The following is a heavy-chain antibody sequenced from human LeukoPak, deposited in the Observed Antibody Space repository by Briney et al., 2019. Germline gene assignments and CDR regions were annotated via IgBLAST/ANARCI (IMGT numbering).Heavy chain of an antibody. Sequence: GGSLRLSCAAAGFTFSNYWMHWVRQAPGKGLVWVSRINSDGRTNYADYVKGRFTISRNNAKNTVSLQMNSLRAEDTGVYYCARAPSEIGGYYPEYFRHWGQGTLVTVSS. CDR1: GFTFSNYW. CDR2: INSDGRT. CDR3: ARAPSEIGGYYPEYFRH. J-gene: IGHJ1*01. D-gene: IGHD3-22*01. V-gene: IGHV3-74*01.